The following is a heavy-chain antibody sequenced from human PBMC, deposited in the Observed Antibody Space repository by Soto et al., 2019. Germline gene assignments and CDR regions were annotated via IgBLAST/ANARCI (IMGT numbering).Heavy chain of an antibody. D-gene: IGHD2-2*02. V-gene: IGHV1-3*01. CDR2: INAGNGNT. CDR1: GYTFTSYA. J-gene: IGHJ5*02. CDR3: ARSGCSSTSCYTWFDP. Sequence: QVQLVQSGAEVKKPGASVKVSCKASGYTFTSYAMHWVRQAPGQRLEWMGWINAGNGNTKYSQKFQGRVTITRDTSASTAYMELSSLRSEDTAVYCCARSGCSSTSCYTWFDPWGQGTLVTVSS.